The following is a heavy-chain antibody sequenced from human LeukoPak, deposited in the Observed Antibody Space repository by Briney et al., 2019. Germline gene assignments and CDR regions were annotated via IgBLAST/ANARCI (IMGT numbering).Heavy chain of an antibody. Sequence: GGSLRLSCAASGFTFSNYWMRWVRQAPGKGLEWVANINQDGSEKYYVDSVKGRFTVSRDNAKSSLYLQMNSLRADDTAVYYCARDRALYDSRRGYYYTEDDYWGQGTLVTVSS. CDR2: INQDGSEK. CDR1: GFTFSNYW. V-gene: IGHV3-7*01. J-gene: IGHJ4*02. CDR3: ARDRALYDSRRGYYYTEDDY. D-gene: IGHD3-22*01.